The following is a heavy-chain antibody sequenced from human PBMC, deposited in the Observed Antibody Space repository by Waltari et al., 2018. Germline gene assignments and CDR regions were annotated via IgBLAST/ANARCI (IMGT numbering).Heavy chain of an antibody. CDR2: YRDETDT. Sequence: DVQLLESGGGLVQPGGSLRLSCAGSGFTFNPFAMSWVRQAPGKGLEWGSMNYRDETDTYYADSVKGRFTISRDDSKNTLYLQMNSLTAEDTAIYYCAKRRYSGYIDSWGQGTLVTVSS. V-gene: IGHV3-23*03. D-gene: IGHD1-26*01. CDR1: GFTFNPFA. J-gene: IGHJ4*02. CDR3: AKRRYSGYIDS.